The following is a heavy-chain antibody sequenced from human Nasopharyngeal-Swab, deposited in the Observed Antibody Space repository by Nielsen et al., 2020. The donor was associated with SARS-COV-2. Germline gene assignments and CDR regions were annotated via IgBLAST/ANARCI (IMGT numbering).Heavy chain of an antibody. CDR2: ITGSGGST. Sequence: GGSLRLSCAASGFTFSSYAMSWVRQAPGKGLEWVSVITGSGGSTYYANSVKGRFTISRDNSKNTLYLQMNSLRAEDTAVYYCAKDRIAAAGTLFDSWSQGTLVTVSS. J-gene: IGHJ4*02. V-gene: IGHV3-23*01. CDR3: AKDRIAAAGTLFDS. CDR1: GFTFSSYA. D-gene: IGHD6-13*01.